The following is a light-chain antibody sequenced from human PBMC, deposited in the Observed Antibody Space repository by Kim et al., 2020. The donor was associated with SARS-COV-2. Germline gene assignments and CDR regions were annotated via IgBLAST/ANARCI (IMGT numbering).Light chain of an antibody. J-gene: IGKJ4*01. CDR2: WAS. Sequence: DIVMTQSPDSLAVSLGERATINCKSSQSVLYSSNNKNFLAWYQQKPGQSPKLLIYWASTRESGVPDRFSGSGSGTDFTLTISSLQAEDVAVYYCQQYYSNPLTFGGGTKLEI. V-gene: IGKV4-1*01. CDR3: QQYYSNPLT. CDR1: QSVLYSSNNKNF.